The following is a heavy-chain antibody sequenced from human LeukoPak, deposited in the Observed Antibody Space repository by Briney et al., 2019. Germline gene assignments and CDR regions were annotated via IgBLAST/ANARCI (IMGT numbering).Heavy chain of an antibody. Sequence: GGSLRLSCTASGFTFGDYAMSWFRQAPGKGLEWVGFIRSKAYGGTTEYAASVKGRFTISRDDSKSIAYLQMNSLKTEDTAVYYCTRDKAEGPQWLVVEADYWGQGTLVTVSS. CDR2: IRSKAYGGTT. D-gene: IGHD6-19*01. J-gene: IGHJ4*02. V-gene: IGHV3-49*03. CDR1: GFTFGDYA. CDR3: TRDKAEGPQWLVVEADY.